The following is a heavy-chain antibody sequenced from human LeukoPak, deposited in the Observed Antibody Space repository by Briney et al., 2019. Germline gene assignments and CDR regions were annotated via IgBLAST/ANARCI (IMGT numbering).Heavy chain of an antibody. D-gene: IGHD6-6*01. V-gene: IGHV3-30-3*02. CDR2: ISYDGSNK. CDR1: GFTFSSYA. Sequence: GGSLRLSCAASGFTFSSYAMHWVRQAPGKGLEWVAVISYDGSNKYYADSVKGRFTISRDNSKNTLYLQMNSLRAEDMALYYCAKLVSSSKAFDIWGQGTMVTVSS. CDR3: AKLVSSSKAFDI. J-gene: IGHJ3*02.